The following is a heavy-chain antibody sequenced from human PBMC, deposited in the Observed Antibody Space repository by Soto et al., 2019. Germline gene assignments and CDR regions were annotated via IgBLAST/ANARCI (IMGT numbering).Heavy chain of an antibody. D-gene: IGHD3-16*01. CDR3: ARLGVMVTPYCYDVMYV. CDR2: IYPGDSDT. Sequence: PRASLKISCKGSGYRFSSYWIGWVRRMPGKGLEWMGIIYPGDSDTRYSPSFQGQVTISADKSISTAYLQWSSLKASDTAMYYCARLGVMVTPYCYDVMYVCGQGTTVTLSS. CDR1: GYRFSSYW. J-gene: IGHJ6*02. V-gene: IGHV5-51*01.